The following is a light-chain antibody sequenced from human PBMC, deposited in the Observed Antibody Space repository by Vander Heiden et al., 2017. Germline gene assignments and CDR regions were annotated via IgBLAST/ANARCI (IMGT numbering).Light chain of an antibody. Sequence: QSALPQPASVSGSPGQSIAISCTGISSDVGAYNHASWYQQHPGKAPKLMIYDVSDRHSGVTNRFSGSKSGNTASLTISGLQAEDEADYYCTSYTTSTTWVFGGGTKLTVL. J-gene: IGLJ2*01. CDR1: SSDVGAYNH. V-gene: IGLV2-14*01. CDR3: TSYTTSTTWV. CDR2: DVS.